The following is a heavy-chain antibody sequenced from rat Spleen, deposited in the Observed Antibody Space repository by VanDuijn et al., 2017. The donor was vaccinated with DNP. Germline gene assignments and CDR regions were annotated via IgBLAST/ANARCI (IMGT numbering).Heavy chain of an antibody. Sequence: EVQLQESGPGLVKPSQSLSLTCSVTGFSITNNYWAWIRRFPGNKLEVMGYISYSGYTHYNSFRRSRVSITRDTSKNQFFLQVNSIIAEDTATYYCARWTTGFDYWGQGAMVTVSS. CDR1: GFSITNNY. CDR2: ISYSGYT. CDR3: ARWTTGFDY. J-gene: IGHJ2*01. D-gene: IGHD1-4*01. V-gene: IGHV3-1*01.